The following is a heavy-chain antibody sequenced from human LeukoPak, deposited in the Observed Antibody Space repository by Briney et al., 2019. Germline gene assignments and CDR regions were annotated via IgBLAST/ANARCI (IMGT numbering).Heavy chain of an antibody. V-gene: IGHV3-48*01. CDR1: GFTFSSYS. J-gene: IGHJ6*03. CDR2: ISSSSSTI. Sequence: GGSLRLSCAASGFTFSSYSMNWVRQAPGKGLEWVSYISSSSSTIYYADSVKGRFTIPRDNAKNSLYLQMNSLRAEDTAVYYCAREIAPIASAAPYYYYYMDVWGKGTAVTVSS. CDR3: AREIAPIASAAPYYYYYMDV. D-gene: IGHD2-2*01.